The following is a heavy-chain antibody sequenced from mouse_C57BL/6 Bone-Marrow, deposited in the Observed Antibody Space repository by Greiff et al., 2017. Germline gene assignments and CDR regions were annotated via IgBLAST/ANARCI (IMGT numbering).Heavy chain of an antibody. CDR3: ARKRYPYGYFDV. D-gene: IGHD1-1*01. J-gene: IGHJ1*03. CDR2: IYPGSGST. Sequence: QVQLQQPGAELVKPGASVKMSCKASDYTFTSYWITWVKQRPGQGLEWIGDIYPGSGSTNYNEKFKSKATLTVDTTSSTAYMQLSSLTSEDSAVYYCARKRYPYGYFDVWDTGTTVTVSS. CDR1: DYTFTSYW. V-gene: IGHV1-55*01.